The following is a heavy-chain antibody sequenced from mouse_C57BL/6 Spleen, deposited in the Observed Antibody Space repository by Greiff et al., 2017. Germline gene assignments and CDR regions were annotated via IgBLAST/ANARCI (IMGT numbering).Heavy chain of an antibody. D-gene: IGHD1-1*01. J-gene: IGHJ3*01. V-gene: IGHV5-12*01. CDR1: GFTFSDYY. Sequence: DVMLVESGGGLVQPGGSLKLSCAASGFTFSDYYMSWVRQTPEKRLEWVAYISNGGGSTYYPDTVKGRFTISRDNAKNTLYLQMSRLKSEDTAMYYCARALYYGRDWFAYWGQGTLVTVSA. CDR2: ISNGGGST. CDR3: ARALYYGRDWFAY.